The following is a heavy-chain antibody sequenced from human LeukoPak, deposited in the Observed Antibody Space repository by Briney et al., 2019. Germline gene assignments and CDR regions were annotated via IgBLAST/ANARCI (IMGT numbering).Heavy chain of an antibody. D-gene: IGHD6-13*01. J-gene: IGHJ4*02. CDR2: ISTSSSYI. CDR3: AKVAADEFDY. Sequence: EWVSSISTSSSYIYYADSVKGRFTISRDNSKNTLYLQMNSLRAEDTAVYYCAKVAADEFDYWGQGTLVTVSS. V-gene: IGHV3-21*04.